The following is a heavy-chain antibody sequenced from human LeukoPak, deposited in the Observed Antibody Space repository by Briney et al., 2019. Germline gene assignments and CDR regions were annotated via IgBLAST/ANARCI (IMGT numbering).Heavy chain of an antibody. V-gene: IGHV3-21*01. Sequence: GGSLRLSCAASGFTFNTYTMNWVRQAPGKGLEWVSSITASSTAIYSADSVKGRFTISRDNAKNFLYLQMNSLRAEDTAVYYCARTYYDILTGYYPYVDYGSQGILVTVSS. CDR1: GFTFNTYT. D-gene: IGHD3-9*01. CDR2: ITASSTAI. J-gene: IGHJ4*02. CDR3: ARTYYDILTGYYPYVDY.